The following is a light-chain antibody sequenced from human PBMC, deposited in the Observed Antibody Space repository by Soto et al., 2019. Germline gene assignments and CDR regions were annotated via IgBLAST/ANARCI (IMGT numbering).Light chain of an antibody. V-gene: IGLV2-14*01. CDR2: EVT. CDR1: SSDVGTYKVGASNS. J-gene: IGLJ3*02. CDR3: SSYTTSDTLV. Sequence: QSALTQPASVSGSPGQSITISCTGSSSDVGTYKVGASNSVAWYQHHPGKAPKLILYEVTSRPSGISDRFSGSKSGNTASLIISGHQAEDEADYYCSSYTTSDTLVFGGGTKVTVL.